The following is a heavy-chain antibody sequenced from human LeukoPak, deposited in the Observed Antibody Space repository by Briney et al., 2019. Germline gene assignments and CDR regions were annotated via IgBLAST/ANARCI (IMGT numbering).Heavy chain of an antibody. V-gene: IGHV1-2*02. CDR1: GYTFTGYY. CDR2: INPNSGGT. Sequence: ASVKVSCKASGYTFTGYYMHWVRQAPGQGLEWMGWINPNSGGTNYAQKFQGRFTMARDTSISTAYMELSRLRSDDTAVYYCARLLPSRITMVRGASYYFDYWGQGTLVTVSS. D-gene: IGHD3-10*01. J-gene: IGHJ4*02. CDR3: ARLLPSRITMVRGASYYFDY.